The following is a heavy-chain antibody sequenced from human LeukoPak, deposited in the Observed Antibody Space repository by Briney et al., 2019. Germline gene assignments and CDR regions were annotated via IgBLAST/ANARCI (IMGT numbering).Heavy chain of an antibody. Sequence: SETLSLTCTVSGGSISSGGYFWSWIRQPPGKGLEWIGYIYHSGSTYYNPSLKSRVTISVDRPKNQFSLKLSSVTAADTAVYYCARVPKLGIGADYFDYWGQGSLVTVSS. CDR3: ARVPKLGIGADYFDY. V-gene: IGHV4-30-2*01. J-gene: IGHJ4*02. CDR1: GGSISSGGYF. CDR2: IYHSGST. D-gene: IGHD7-27*01.